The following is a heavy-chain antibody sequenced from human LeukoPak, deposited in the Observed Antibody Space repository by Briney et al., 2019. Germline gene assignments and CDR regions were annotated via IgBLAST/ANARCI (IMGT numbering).Heavy chain of an antibody. V-gene: IGHV5-51*01. CDR1: GYSFISYW. Sequence: GESLKISCKGSGYSFISYWIGWVRQMPGKGLEWMGIIYPGDSDTRCGPSFQGQVTISADKSISTAYLQWNSLKASDTAMYYCARPVCTTTTCYGYYFDYWGQGTLVTVSS. J-gene: IGHJ4*02. CDR3: ARPVCTTTTCYGYYFDY. CDR2: IYPGDSDT. D-gene: IGHD2-2*01.